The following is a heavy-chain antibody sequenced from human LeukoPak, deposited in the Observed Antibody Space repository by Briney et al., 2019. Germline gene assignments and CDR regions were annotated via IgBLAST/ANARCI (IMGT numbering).Heavy chain of an antibody. J-gene: IGHJ5*02. CDR1: GYTLTELS. CDR3: ATGRTGTYPDWFDP. V-gene: IGHV1-24*01. CDR2: FDPEDGET. Sequence: ASVKVSCKVSGYTLTELSMHWVRQAPGKGLEWMGGFDPEDGETIYAQKFQGRVTMTEDTSTDTAYMELSSLRSEDTAVYYCATGRTGTYPDWFDPWGRGTLVTVSS. D-gene: IGHD1-1*01.